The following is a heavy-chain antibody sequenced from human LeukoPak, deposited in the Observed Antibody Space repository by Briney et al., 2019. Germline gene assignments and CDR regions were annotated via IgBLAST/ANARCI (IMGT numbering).Heavy chain of an antibody. Sequence: GRSLRLSCAASGFSFTNAWMSWVRQAPGKGLEWVGRIKSKTDGETTDYAAPVKDRFTVSRDDSKDTLYLQMSSLKAEDTAVYYCTTNAGSYGIDVWGQGTMVTVSS. V-gene: IGHV3-15*01. D-gene: IGHD3-10*01. CDR2: IKSKTDGETT. CDR3: TTNAGSYGIDV. J-gene: IGHJ3*01. CDR1: GFSFTNAW.